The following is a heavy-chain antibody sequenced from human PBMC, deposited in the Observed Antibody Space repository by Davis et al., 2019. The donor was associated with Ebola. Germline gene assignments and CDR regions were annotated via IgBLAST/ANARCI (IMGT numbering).Heavy chain of an antibody. Sequence: GESLKISCAASGFTFSSYWMHWVRQAPGKGLVWVSRINSDGSSTSYADSVKGRFTISRDNAKNTLYLQMNSLRAEDTAVYYCSNARYSYGAAYFDNWGRGVLVSVTS. CDR1: GFTFSSYW. D-gene: IGHD5-18*01. CDR2: INSDGSST. CDR3: SNARYSYGAAYFDN. J-gene: IGHJ4*02. V-gene: IGHV3-74*01.